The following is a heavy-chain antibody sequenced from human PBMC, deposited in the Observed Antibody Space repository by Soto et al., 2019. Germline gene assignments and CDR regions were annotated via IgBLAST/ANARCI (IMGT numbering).Heavy chain of an antibody. CDR3: TRLWATGTRSDAFDI. V-gene: IGHV3-73*01. CDR1: GFTFSGSA. CDR2: IRSKANSYAT. J-gene: IGHJ3*02. D-gene: IGHD1-26*01. Sequence: GGSLRLSCAASGFTFSGSAMHWVRQASGKGLEWVGRIRSKANSYATAYAASVKGRFTISRDDSKNTAYLQMNSLKTKDTAVYYCTRLWATGTRSDAFDIWGQGTMVTVSS.